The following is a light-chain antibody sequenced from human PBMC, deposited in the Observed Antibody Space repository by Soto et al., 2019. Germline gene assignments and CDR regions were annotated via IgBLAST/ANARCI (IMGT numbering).Light chain of an antibody. CDR3: QQYNNWPPYT. J-gene: IGKJ2*01. CDR1: QSVSSN. Sequence: EIVMTQSPATLSVSPGERVTLSCWASQSVSSNLAWYQQKPGQAPRLLIYDASTRATGIPARFSGSGSGTEFTLTISSLQSEDFAVYYCQQYNNWPPYTFGQGTKLDI. CDR2: DAS. V-gene: IGKV3-15*01.